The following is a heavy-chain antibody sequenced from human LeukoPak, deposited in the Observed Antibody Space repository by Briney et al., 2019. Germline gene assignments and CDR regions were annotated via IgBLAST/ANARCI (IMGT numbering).Heavy chain of an antibody. CDR1: GGSISSYY. J-gene: IGHJ3*02. D-gene: IGHD1-26*01. V-gene: IGHV4-59*01. CDR2: IYYSGST. CDR3: ARFLRGATNALEI. Sequence: SSETLSLTCTVSGGSISSYYWSWIRQPPGKGLEWIGYIYYSGSTNYNPSLKSRVTISVDTSKNQFSLKLNSVTAADTAVYYCARFLRGATNALEIWGQGTMVTVSS.